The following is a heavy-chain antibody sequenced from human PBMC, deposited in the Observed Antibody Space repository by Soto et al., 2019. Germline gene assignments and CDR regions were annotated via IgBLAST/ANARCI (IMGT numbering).Heavy chain of an antibody. CDR3: IREMDAGGLDN. Sequence: GGSLRLSCVGSAVKIPDLAMHWVRQAPGKGLEWVSGISWNSARIDYADSVKGRFTISRDNAKNSLYLQMNSLKTEDTAFYYCIREMDAGGLDNWGQGTLVTVSS. CDR2: ISWNSARI. V-gene: IGHV3-9*01. D-gene: IGHD3-16*01. CDR1: AVKIPDLA. J-gene: IGHJ4*02.